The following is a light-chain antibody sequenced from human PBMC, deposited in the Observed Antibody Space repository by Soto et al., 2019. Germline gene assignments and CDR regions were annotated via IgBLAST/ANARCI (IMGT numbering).Light chain of an antibody. Sequence: DIQMTQSPSSLSASVGDTITITCRASQSVRSYLNWYQQKPGKAPDLLIYTTTSLQSEVPSRFSGSRSGAEFTLTINSLQSEDFAVYYCQPYNNWPLTFGGGTKVDIK. CDR1: QSVRSY. J-gene: IGKJ4*01. CDR3: QPYNNWPLT. V-gene: IGKV1-39*01. CDR2: TTT.